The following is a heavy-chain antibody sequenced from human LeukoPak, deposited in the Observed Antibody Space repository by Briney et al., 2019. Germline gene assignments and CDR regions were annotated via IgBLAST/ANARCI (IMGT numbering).Heavy chain of an antibody. J-gene: IGHJ4*02. CDR2: IYTSWST. D-gene: IGHD4-17*01. V-gene: IGHV4-4*07. CDR3: ARGPRTTVTTDYLDY. CDR1: GGSISSYY. Sequence: SETLSLTCTVSGGSISSYYWSWIRQPAGKGLEWIGRIYTSWSTNYNPSLKSRVTMSVDTPKNQFSLKLSSVTAADTAVYYCARGPRTTVTTDYLDYWGQGTLVTVSS.